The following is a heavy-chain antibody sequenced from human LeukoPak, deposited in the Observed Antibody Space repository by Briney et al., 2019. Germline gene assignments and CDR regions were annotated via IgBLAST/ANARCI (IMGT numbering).Heavy chain of an antibody. J-gene: IGHJ5*02. CDR2: INHSGST. D-gene: IGHD6-13*01. CDR3: ARVKAAGILTPNNWFDP. CDR1: GGSFSGYY. V-gene: IGHV4-34*01. Sequence: PSETLSLTCAVYGGSFSGYYWSWIRQPPGKGLEWIGEINHSGSTNYNPSLKSRVTISVDTSKNQFSLKLSSVTAADTAVYYCARVKAAGILTPNNWFDPWGQGTLVTVSS.